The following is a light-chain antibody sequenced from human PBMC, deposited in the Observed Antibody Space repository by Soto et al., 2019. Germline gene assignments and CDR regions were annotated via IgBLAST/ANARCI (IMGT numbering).Light chain of an antibody. Sequence: ILMTQSPATLSVSPGERATLSCRASQSVTSYLAWYQQKPGQAPRLLIYDVSNRASGIPARFSGSGSETDFTLTISSLEPEDFAVYYCQQRSDWPLTFGQGTRLEIK. V-gene: IGKV3-11*01. CDR2: DVS. CDR3: QQRSDWPLT. J-gene: IGKJ5*01. CDR1: QSVTSY.